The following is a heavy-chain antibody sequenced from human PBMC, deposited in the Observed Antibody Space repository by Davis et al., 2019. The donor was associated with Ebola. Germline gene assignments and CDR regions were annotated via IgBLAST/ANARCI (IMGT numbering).Heavy chain of an antibody. CDR1: GFTFSDYY. D-gene: IGHD2-8*02. V-gene: IGHV3-11*01. CDR3: AKDWGYCTGDACYLDP. J-gene: IGHJ5*02. CDR2: ISSSGSTI. Sequence: GESLKISCAASGFTFSDYYMSWIRQAPGKGLEWVSYISSSGSTIYYADSVKGRFTISRDNAKNSLFLQMNSLRVEDTAVYYCAKDWGYCTGDACYLDPWGQGTLVTVSS.